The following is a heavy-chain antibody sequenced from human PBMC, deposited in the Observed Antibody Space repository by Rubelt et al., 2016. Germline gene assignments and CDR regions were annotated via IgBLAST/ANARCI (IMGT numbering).Heavy chain of an antibody. CDR2: ISGNGGST. Sequence: ASGFTYTYSTMTWVRQAPGKGLEWVSAISGNGGSTHYADSVKGRFTISRDNSKNTLYLQMNSLRAEDTAVYYCAKAWYYYDSSGYFDYWGQGTLVTVSS. J-gene: IGHJ4*02. V-gene: IGHV3-23*01. D-gene: IGHD3-22*01. CDR3: AKAWYYYDSSGYFDY. CDR1: GFTYTYST.